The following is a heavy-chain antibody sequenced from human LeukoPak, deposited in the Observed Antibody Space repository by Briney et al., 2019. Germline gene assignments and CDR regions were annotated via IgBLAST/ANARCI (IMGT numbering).Heavy chain of an antibody. Sequence: PGGSLRLSCAVSGFTVRDNYLNWVRQTPGKGLECVSVLYSGGAAYYADSVKGRFTISRDTSKNTLSLQMNSLRAEDTAVYYCAKDFDAFDIWGQGTMVTVSS. CDR2: LYSGGAA. CDR3: AKDFDAFDI. V-gene: IGHV3-53*05. CDR1: GFTVRDNY. J-gene: IGHJ3*02.